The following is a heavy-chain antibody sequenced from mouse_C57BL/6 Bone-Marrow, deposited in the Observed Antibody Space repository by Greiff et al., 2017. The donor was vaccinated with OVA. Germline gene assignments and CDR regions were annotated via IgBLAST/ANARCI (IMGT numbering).Heavy chain of an antibody. CDR3: TLPLHLLLLYY. CDR1: GFNIKDDY. V-gene: IGHV14-4*01. J-gene: IGHJ2*01. D-gene: IGHD1-1*01. CDR2: IDPENGDT. Sequence: EVQLQESGAELVRPGASVKLSCTASGFNIKDDYMHWVKQRPEQGLEWIRWIDPENGDTEYASKFQGKATITADTSSNTAYLQLSSLTSEDTAVYYCTLPLHLLLLYYGGQGTTLTVSS.